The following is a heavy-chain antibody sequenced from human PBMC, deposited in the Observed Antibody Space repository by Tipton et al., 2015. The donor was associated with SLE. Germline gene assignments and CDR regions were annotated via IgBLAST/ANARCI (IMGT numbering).Heavy chain of an antibody. CDR3: AKGLSRMDY. CDR1: GFTFSSYG. D-gene: IGHD2-8*01. J-gene: IGHJ4*02. Sequence: QLVQSGGGVVQPGRSLRLSCAASGFTFSSYGMHWVRQAPGKGLEWVAVIWYDGSNKYYADSVKGRFTISRDNSKNTLYMQMNSLRVEDTAVYYCAKGLSRMDYWGQGTLVTVSS. CDR2: IWYDGSNK. V-gene: IGHV3-33*08.